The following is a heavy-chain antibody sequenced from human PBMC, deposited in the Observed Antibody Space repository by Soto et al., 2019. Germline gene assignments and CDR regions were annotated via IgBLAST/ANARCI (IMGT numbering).Heavy chain of an antibody. Sequence: AGSLRLSCSASGFTVTTKYISWVRQAPGRGLEWVSLIYTGDTTSYADSVRGRFTISRDGFRNTLYLQMNSLRDEDTAVYYYVRDGLDCSGDTCFGIPMDVWGKGTTVTVPS. CDR2: IYTGDTT. CDR1: GFTVTTKY. V-gene: IGHV3-66*01. J-gene: IGHJ6*03. D-gene: IGHD2-15*01. CDR3: VRDGLDCSGDTCFGIPMDV.